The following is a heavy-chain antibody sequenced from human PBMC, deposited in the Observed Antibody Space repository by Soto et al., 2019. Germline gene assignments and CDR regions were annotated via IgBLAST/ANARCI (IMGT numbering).Heavy chain of an antibody. CDR1: GFTFSSFG. J-gene: IGHJ4*02. D-gene: IGHD2-15*01. Sequence: QVQLVESGGGVVQPGRSLRLSCATSGFTFSSFGMHWVRQAPGKGLEWVAVIWHDGSNKYYADSVKGRFNISRDNFENTLYLQMNSLRAEDTAVYYCARDSGDVVGGRGALVTVSS. CDR2: IWHDGSNK. CDR3: ARDSGDVV. V-gene: IGHV3-33*01.